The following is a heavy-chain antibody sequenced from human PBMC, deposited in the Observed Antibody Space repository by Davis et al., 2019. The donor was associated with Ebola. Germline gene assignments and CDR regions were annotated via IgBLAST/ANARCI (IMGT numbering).Heavy chain of an antibody. D-gene: IGHD4/OR15-4a*01. V-gene: IGHV1-2*02. Sequence: ASVKVSCKASGYTFTGYYMHWVRQAPGQGLECMGWINPNSGGTSYAQKFQGRVTMTRDTSISTAYMDLSRLRSDDTALYYCARVLGATYGMDVWGQGTTVNVCS. CDR2: INPNSGGT. CDR3: ARVLGATYGMDV. CDR1: GYTFTGYY. J-gene: IGHJ6*01.